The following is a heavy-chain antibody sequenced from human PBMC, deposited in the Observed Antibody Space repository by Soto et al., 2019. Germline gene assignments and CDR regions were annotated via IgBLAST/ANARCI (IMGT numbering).Heavy chain of an antibody. CDR1: GGPYSKYS. D-gene: IGHD3-22*01. J-gene: IGHJ4*02. CDR2: IIPIFDMT. Sequence: QVQLVQSGTEVKKPGSSVTVSCKASGGPYSKYSISWVRQAPGQGLEWMGRIIPIFDMTNYAQKFQGTVTITADKSTSTVYMDLSSLRFEDTAVYYCARSLLGDHYDSDGLDSWGQGTLVSVSS. V-gene: IGHV1-69*02. CDR3: ARSLLGDHYDSDGLDS.